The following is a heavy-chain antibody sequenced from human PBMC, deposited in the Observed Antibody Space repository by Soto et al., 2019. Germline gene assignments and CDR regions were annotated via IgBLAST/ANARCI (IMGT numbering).Heavy chain of an antibody. J-gene: IGHJ3*02. CDR3: ATHAKYFIVRSTTGATHI. CDR2: ITGSGGRT. CDR1: GFTFSTYD. D-gene: IGHD1-26*01. V-gene: IGHV3-23*01. Sequence: PGRSLRLPCGGSGFTFSTYDMSWVRQAPGKGLEWVSGITGSGGRTYFADSVKGRFTISRDNSKNTLYLQINSLRAEDTAVYYCATHAKYFIVRSTTGATHIWGQATLVSGSS.